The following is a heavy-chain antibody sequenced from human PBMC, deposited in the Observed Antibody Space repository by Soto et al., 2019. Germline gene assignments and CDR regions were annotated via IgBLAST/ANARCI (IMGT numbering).Heavy chain of an antibody. V-gene: IGHV1-18*01. Sequence: QVQLVQSGAEVKKPGASVKVSCKASGYMFTRFGINWVRQAPGQGREWMGWISAYDGRRKFAQKFQGRVSMTADTSTTTAYLELRSLRSDDTAVYYCARDPYSGYSSSWYEYWGQGTLVNVAS. CDR3: ARDPYSGYSSSWYEY. D-gene: IGHD6-13*01. CDR1: GYMFTRFG. CDR2: ISAYDGRR. J-gene: IGHJ4*02.